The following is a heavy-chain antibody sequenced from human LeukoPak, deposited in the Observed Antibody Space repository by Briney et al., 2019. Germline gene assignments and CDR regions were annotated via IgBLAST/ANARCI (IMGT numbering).Heavy chain of an antibody. CDR3: AGSSTYYFDY. Sequence: GGSLRLSCAASGFTFSSYTMNWVRQAPGKGLEWVSIISSGSSYIHYADSVKGRFTISRDNAKNSLYLQMNSLRAEDTALYYCAGSSTYYFDYWGQGTLVTVSS. CDR1: GFTFSSYT. D-gene: IGHD5/OR15-5a*01. CDR2: ISSGSSYI. J-gene: IGHJ4*02. V-gene: IGHV3-21*04.